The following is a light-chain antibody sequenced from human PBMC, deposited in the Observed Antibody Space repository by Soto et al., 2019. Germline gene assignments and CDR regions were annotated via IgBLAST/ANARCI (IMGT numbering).Light chain of an antibody. CDR3: SSYTSSSPCV. CDR2: EVS. J-gene: IGLJ1*01. V-gene: IGLV2-14*01. Sequence: SVLTQPASVSGSPGQSITISCTGTSSDIGGYKYVFWYQQYPGKAPKLMIYEVSNRPSGVSNRFSGSKSGNTASLTISGLQAEDEADYYCSSYTSSSPCVFGTGTKVTVL. CDR1: SSDIGGYKY.